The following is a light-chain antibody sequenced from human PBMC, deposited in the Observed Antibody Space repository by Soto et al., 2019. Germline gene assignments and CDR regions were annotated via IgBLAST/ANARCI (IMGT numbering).Light chain of an antibody. CDR1: SSDIGSNY. Sequence: QSVLTQPPSVSAAPGQKVSISCSGSSSDIGSNYVSWYQQLPGTAPKLLIYNNDKRPSGIPDRFSGSKSGTSATLGITGLQTGDEADYYCATWESSVSAGVVFGGGTQLTVL. CDR3: ATWESSVSAGVV. CDR2: NND. J-gene: IGLJ2*01. V-gene: IGLV1-51*02.